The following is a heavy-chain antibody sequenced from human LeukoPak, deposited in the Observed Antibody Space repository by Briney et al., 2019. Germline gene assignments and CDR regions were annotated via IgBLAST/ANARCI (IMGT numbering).Heavy chain of an antibody. CDR2: IYTGGST. J-gene: IGHJ6*04. CDR1: RFIVRANY. Sequence: GGSLRLSRAASRFIVRANYMRWVRQAPGNGLEWVPVIYTGGSTYYADSVKGQFTIPRDNSKNTVYLQMTSLRAEDTAVYYCAKEGDCSTTSCLTGGLDVWGKGTTVTVSS. CDR3: AKEGDCSTTSCLTGGLDV. D-gene: IGHD2-2*01. V-gene: IGHV3-53*01.